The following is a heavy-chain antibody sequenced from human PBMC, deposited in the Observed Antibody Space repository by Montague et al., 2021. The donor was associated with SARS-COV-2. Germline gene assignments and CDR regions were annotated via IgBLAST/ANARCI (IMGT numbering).Heavy chain of an antibody. CDR3: ARDLYWAFDA. D-gene: IGHD2-8*02. CDR2: TKYTSTRYE. CDR1: GDSVSSNIVA. V-gene: IGHV6-1*01. J-gene: IGHJ3*01. Sequence: CAISGDSVSSNIVAWNWIRQSPSRGLEWLGRTKYTSTRYETYAVSVQSRITITADTSKNQFSLHLNSVTPEDTAVYCCARDLYWAFDAWGLGTTVTVSA.